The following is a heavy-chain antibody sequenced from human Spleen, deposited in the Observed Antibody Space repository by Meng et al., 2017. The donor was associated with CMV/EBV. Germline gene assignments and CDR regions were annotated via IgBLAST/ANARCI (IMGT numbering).Heavy chain of an antibody. CDR2: INHSGST. CDR1: GGSFSGYY. J-gene: IGHJ4*02. Sequence: HHCAAIPFNLPAPPSPTCAVYGGSFSGYYWSWSRQPPGKGLEWIGEINHSGSTNYNPSLKSLVTISVDTSKSQFSLKLSSVTAADTAVYYXARGRGPYSSGFDYWGQGTLVTVSS. D-gene: IGHD6-25*01. CDR3: ARGRGPYSSGFDY. V-gene: IGHV4-34*01.